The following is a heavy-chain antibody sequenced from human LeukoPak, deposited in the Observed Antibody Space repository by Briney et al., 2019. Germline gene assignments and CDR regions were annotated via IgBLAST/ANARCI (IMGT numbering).Heavy chain of an antibody. CDR3: AKGPLYYYDSSDLDY. CDR2: ISSSGYST. V-gene: IGHV3-23*01. Sequence: GGSLRLSCAASGFTFSSYAMTWVRQAPGKGLEWVSTISSSGYSTYYADSVKGRFTISRDNSKNTLYLQMNSLRAEDTAVYYCAKGPLYYYDSSDLDYWGQGTLVTVSS. D-gene: IGHD3-22*01. J-gene: IGHJ4*02. CDR1: GFTFSSYA.